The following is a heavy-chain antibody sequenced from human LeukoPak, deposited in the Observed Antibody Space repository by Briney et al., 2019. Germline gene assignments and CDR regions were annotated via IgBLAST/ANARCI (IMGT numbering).Heavy chain of an antibody. J-gene: IGHJ5*02. Sequence: SETLSLTCAVYGGSFSGYYWSWIRQPPGKGLEWIGEINHSGSTNYNPSLKSRVTISVDTSKNQFSLKLCSVTAADTAVYYCARGPYCSSTSCSNWFDPWGQGTLVTVSS. V-gene: IGHV4-34*01. CDR1: GGSFSGYY. D-gene: IGHD2-2*01. CDR3: ARGPYCSSTSCSNWFDP. CDR2: INHSGST.